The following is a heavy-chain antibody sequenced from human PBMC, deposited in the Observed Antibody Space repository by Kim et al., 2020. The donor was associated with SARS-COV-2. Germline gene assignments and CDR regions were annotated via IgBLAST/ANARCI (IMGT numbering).Heavy chain of an antibody. D-gene: IGHD5-18*01. J-gene: IGHJ6*02. V-gene: IGHV4-4*07. CDR3: ARDRVKYSYGQEDYYYYGMDV. Sequence: SETLSLTCTVSGGSISSYYWSWIRQPAGKGLEWIGRIYTSGSTNYNPSLKSRVTMSVDTSKNQFSLKLSSVTAADTAVYYCARDRVKYSYGQEDYYYYGMDVWGQGTTVTVSS. CDR2: IYTSGST. CDR1: GGSISSYY.